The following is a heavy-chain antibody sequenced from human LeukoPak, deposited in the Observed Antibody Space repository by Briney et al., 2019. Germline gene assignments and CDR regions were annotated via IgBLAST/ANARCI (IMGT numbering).Heavy chain of an antibody. D-gene: IGHD3-3*01. CDR2: YSGST. CDR3: ARVRSTIFGLVNPNWFDP. Sequence: YSGSTNYTPSLKSRATISVDTSKNQFSLKVISVTAADSAVYYCARVRSTIFGLVNPNWFDPWGQGTLVTVSS. V-gene: IGHV4-59*01. J-gene: IGHJ5*02.